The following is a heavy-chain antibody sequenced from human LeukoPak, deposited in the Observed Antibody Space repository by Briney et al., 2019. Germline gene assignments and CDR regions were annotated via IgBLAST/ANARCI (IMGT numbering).Heavy chain of an antibody. CDR2: IYYSGST. D-gene: IGHD5-24*01. Sequence: PSENLSLTCTVSGGSISSYYWSWIRQPPGKGLEWIGYIYYSGSTNYNPSLKSRVTISVDTSKNQFSLKLSSVTAADTAVYYCARGRDGYNLDWGQGTLVTVSS. J-gene: IGHJ4*02. CDR1: GGSISSYY. V-gene: IGHV4-59*01. CDR3: ARGRDGYNLD.